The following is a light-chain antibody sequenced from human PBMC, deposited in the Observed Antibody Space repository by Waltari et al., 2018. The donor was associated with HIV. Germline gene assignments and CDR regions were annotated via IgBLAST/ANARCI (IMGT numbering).Light chain of an antibody. CDR3: CAYAGGWV. J-gene: IGLJ3*02. V-gene: IGLV2-11*01. Sequence: QSALTQPRSVSGSPGQSVTISCTGTSGDLGNYNFFSWYQHHPGPAPKLVIYDVSKRPSGGPYRFSGSKSANTASLTISGLRAEDEADYYCCAYAGGWVFGGGTEVTVL. CDR2: DVS. CDR1: SGDLGNYNF.